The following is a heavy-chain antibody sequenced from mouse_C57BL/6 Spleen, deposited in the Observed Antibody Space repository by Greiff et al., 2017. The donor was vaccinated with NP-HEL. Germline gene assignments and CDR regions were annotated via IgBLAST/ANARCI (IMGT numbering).Heavy chain of an antibody. V-gene: IGHV1-82*01. D-gene: IGHD3-2*02. Sequence: VQLQQSGPELVKPGASVKISCKASGYAFSSSWMNWVKQRPGKGLEWIGRIYPGDGDTNYNGKFKGKATLTADKSSSTAYMQLSSLTSEDSAVYFCARQLRPYYFDYWGQGTTRTVSS. CDR2: IYPGDGDT. CDR3: ARQLRPYYFDY. J-gene: IGHJ2*01. CDR1: GYAFSSSW.